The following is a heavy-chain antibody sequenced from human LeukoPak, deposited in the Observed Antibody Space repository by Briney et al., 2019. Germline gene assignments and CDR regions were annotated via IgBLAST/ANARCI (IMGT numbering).Heavy chain of an antibody. CDR2: MSTSGST. CDR1: GDSISSGSYY. V-gene: IGHV4-61*02. D-gene: IGHD2-2*01. Sequence: PSETLSLTCTVSGDSISSGSYYWSWIRQPAGKGLEWIGRMSTSGSTDYNPSLKSRVTISADTSKNQFSLKLSSVTAADTAVYYCAREPIVQLLFSRDNWFDPWGQGTLVTVSS. J-gene: IGHJ5*02. CDR3: AREPIVQLLFSRDNWFDP.